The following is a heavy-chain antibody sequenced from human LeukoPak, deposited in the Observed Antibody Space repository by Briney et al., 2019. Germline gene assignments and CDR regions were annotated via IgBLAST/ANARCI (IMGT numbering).Heavy chain of an antibody. J-gene: IGHJ5*02. V-gene: IGHV3-48*04. CDR3: ARLVSKTMWA. CDR2: ISSGSRSI. CDR1: GFTFSDYS. D-gene: IGHD2/OR15-2a*01. Sequence: GGSLRLSCAASGFTFSDYSMNWVRQAPGKGLEWVSYISSGSRSIYYADSVKGRFTISRDNAKNSLYLQMNSLRADDTALYYCARLVSKTMWAWGQGTRVTVSS.